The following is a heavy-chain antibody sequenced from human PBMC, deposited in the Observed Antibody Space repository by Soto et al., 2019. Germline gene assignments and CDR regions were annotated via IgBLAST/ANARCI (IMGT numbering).Heavy chain of an antibody. V-gene: IGHV4-34*01. CDR1: GGSFSGYY. CDR2: INHSGST. Sequence: SETLSLTCAVYGGSFSGYYCSWIRQPPGKGLEWIGEINHSGSTNYNPSLKSRVTISADTSKNQFSLKLSSVTAADTAVYYCARIGRDSYYYNMDVGGKGTTVT. CDR3: ARIGRDSYYYNMDV. J-gene: IGHJ6*03.